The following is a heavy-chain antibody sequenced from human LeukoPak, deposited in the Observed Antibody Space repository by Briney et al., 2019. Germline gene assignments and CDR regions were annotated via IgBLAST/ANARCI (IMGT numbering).Heavy chain of an antibody. CDR2: ISSSSSYI. J-gene: IGHJ5*02. CDR1: GFTFSSYN. CDR3: AREGREQWPAPNWFDP. V-gene: IGHV3-21*01. Sequence: KPGGSLRLFCAASGFTFSSYNMNWVRQAPGKGLEWVSSISSSSSYIYYADSVKGRFTISRDNAKNSLYLQMNSLRAEDTAVYYCAREGREQWPAPNWFDPWGQGTLVTVSS. D-gene: IGHD6-19*01.